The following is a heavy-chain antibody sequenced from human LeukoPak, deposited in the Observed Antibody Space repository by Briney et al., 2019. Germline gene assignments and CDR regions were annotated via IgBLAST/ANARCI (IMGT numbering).Heavy chain of an antibody. D-gene: IGHD3-22*01. J-gene: IGHJ4*02. V-gene: IGHV1-2*06. CDR3: ARFHYDSSGYYKRVDY. CDR2: INPNSGGT. Sequence: ASVKVSCKASGYTFTGYYMHWVRQAPGQGLEWMGRINPNSGGTNYAQKFQGRVTMTRDTSISTAYMELSRLRYDDTAVYYCARFHYDSSGYYKRVDYWGQGTLVTVSS. CDR1: GYTFTGYY.